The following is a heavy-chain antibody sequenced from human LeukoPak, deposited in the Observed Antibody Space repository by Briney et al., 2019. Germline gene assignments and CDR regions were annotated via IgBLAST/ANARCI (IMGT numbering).Heavy chain of an antibody. CDR3: AKDVHYYDSSGYYAFDY. D-gene: IGHD3-22*01. J-gene: IGHJ4*02. V-gene: IGHV3-74*01. Sequence: GGSLRLSCAASGFTFSSYWMHWVRQVPGKGLVWVSRINTDGSSTSYADSVKGRFTISRDNAKNTLYLQMNSLRAEDTAVYYCAKDVHYYDSSGYYAFDYWGQGTLVTVSS. CDR1: GFTFSSYW. CDR2: INTDGSST.